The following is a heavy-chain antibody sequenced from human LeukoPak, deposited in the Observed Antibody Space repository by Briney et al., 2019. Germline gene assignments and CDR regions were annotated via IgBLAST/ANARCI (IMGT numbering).Heavy chain of an antibody. CDR1: GFTFSTYA. J-gene: IGHJ4*02. CDR2: ISSSSSDK. CDR3: ARRTTGDDY. D-gene: IGHD4-17*01. V-gene: IGHV3-21*01. Sequence: GGSLRLSCAASGFTFSTYAISWVRQAPGKGLEWISSISSSSSDKYYADSVKGRFTISRDNAKYSLYLQMNSLRAEDTAVYYCARRTTGDDYWGQGTLVTVSS.